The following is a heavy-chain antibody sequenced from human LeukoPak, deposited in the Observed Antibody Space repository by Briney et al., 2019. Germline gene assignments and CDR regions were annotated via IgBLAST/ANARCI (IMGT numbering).Heavy chain of an antibody. CDR3: ARHNYYQFEY. V-gene: IGHV3-7*01. J-gene: IGHJ4*02. D-gene: IGHD1-1*01. CDR1: GFTFNSYS. CDR2: IKHDGSDK. Sequence: GGSLRLSCTASGFTFNSYSMTWVRQAPGMGLEWVANIKHDGSDKYYVDSVRGRFTISRDNAKNSLYLQMNTLRAEDTAVYCCARHNYYQFEYWGQGTLVTASS.